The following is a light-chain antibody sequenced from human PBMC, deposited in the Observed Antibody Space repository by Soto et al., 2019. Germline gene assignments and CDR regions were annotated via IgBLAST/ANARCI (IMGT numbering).Light chain of an antibody. CDR2: AAS. CDR1: QSISGC. CDR3: QQANSFPFT. J-gene: IGKJ5*01. V-gene: IGKV1-12*01. Sequence: DIQMNQSPTSLSACILYRVTITCRASQSISGCLNWYRQKPGKAPELLMYAASTLESGVPSRFSGSGSGTDFTLTISSLQPEDFATYYCQQANSFPFTFGQGTDWRL.